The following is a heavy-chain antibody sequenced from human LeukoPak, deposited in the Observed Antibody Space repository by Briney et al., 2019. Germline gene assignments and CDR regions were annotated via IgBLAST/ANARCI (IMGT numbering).Heavy chain of an antibody. J-gene: IGHJ4*02. CDR1: GYTFTRYG. D-gene: IGHD3-22*01. CDR3: ARASQWLLIPDY. CDR2: INPNSGGT. Sequence: ASVKVSCKASGYTFTRYGISWVRQAPGQGLEWMGWINPNSGGTNYAQKFQGRVTMTRDTSISTAYMELSRLRSDDTAVYYCARASQWLLIPDYWGQGTLVTVSS. V-gene: IGHV1-2*02.